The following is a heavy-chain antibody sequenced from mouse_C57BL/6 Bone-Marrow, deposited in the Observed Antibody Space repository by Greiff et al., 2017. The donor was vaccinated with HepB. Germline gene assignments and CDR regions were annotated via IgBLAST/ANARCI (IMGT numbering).Heavy chain of an antibody. Sequence: DVKLQESGGGLVKPGGSLKLSCAASGFTFSSYAMSWVRQTPEKRLEWVATISDGGSYTYYPDNVKGRFTISRDNAKNNLYLQMSHLKSEDTAMYYCASITTVVATHWGQGTLVTVSA. CDR2: ISDGGSYT. J-gene: IGHJ3*01. V-gene: IGHV5-4*03. D-gene: IGHD1-1*01. CDR1: GFTFSSYA. CDR3: ASITTVVATH.